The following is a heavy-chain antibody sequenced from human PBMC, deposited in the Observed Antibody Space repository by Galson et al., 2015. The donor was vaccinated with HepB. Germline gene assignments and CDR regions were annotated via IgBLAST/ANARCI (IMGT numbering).Heavy chain of an antibody. CDR2: INHSGST. D-gene: IGHD1-26*01. V-gene: IGHV4-34*01. Sequence: SETLSLTCAVYGGSFSVFYWTWIRQPPGKGLEWIGEINHSGSTNYNPSLKSRVTISVDMSKNQFSLRLTSVTAADTAVYYCARLLGGATWVAFDIWGHGRMVIVSS. J-gene: IGHJ3*02. CDR1: GGSFSVFY. CDR3: ARLLGGATWVAFDI.